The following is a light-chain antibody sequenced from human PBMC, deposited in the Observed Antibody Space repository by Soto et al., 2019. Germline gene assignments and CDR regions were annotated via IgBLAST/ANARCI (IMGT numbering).Light chain of an antibody. CDR1: QSVDSTF. CDR3: QQYMSSVT. CDR2: GAS. Sequence: EIVLTQSPGSLSLSPGERATLSCRASQSVDSTFFAWYQKKPGQAPRLLIYGASKRATGVPERFSGSGSGTDFPIIISRLEPEDFAVYYCQQYMSSVTFGQGTKVEIK. J-gene: IGKJ1*01. V-gene: IGKV3-20*01.